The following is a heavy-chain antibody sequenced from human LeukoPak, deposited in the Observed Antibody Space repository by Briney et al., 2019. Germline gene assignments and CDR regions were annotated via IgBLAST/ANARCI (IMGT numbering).Heavy chain of an antibody. J-gene: IGHJ6*03. V-gene: IGHV4-61*02. CDR2: IYTSGST. Sequence: SQTLSLTCTVSGGSISSGSYYWSWIRQPAGKGLEWIVRIYTSGSTNYNPSLKSRVTISVDTSKNQFSLKLSSVTAADTAVYYCARDRASSSGYYYYYMDVWGKGTTVTVSS. D-gene: IGHD6-6*01. CDR3: ARDRASSSGYYYYYMDV. CDR1: GGSISSGSYY.